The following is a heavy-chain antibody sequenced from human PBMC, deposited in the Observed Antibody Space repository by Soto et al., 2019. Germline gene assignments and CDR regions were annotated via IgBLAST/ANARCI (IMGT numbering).Heavy chain of an antibody. CDR1: GDSIGTTHSY. V-gene: IGHV4-39*01. J-gene: IGHJ4*02. D-gene: IGHD2-8*01. CDR2: IHYSGST. Sequence: LSLTCTVSGDSIGTTHSYWAWIRQSPGKGLEWIGNIHYSGSTYYMPSLRSRVTLSVDTSKNQFSLRLTSVTAEDTAVYYCARHEGNGNVWPLDYWGQGILVTVS. CDR3: ARHEGNGNVWPLDY.